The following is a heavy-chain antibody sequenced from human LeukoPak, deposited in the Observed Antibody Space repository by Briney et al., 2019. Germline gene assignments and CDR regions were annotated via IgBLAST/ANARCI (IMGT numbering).Heavy chain of an antibody. Sequence: ASVKVSCKPSVYTFTSYGISWVRQAPGQGLEWMGWISTYNGNTNYAQKLQGRVTMTTDPSTSTAYMELRSLRSDDTAVYYWARDRGYCSGGSCYYYGMDGWGQGTTVTVSS. J-gene: IGHJ6*02. CDR3: ARDRGYCSGGSCYYYGMDG. D-gene: IGHD2-15*01. CDR1: VYTFTSYG. CDR2: ISTYNGNT. V-gene: IGHV1-18*01.